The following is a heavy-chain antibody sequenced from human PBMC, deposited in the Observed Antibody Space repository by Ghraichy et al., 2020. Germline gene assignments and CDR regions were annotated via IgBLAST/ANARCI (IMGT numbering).Heavy chain of an antibody. CDR2: IIPIFGTA. CDR1: GGTFSSYA. D-gene: IGHD4-23*01. V-gene: IGHV1-69*13. J-gene: IGHJ6*02. CDR3: ARFGYGGNSGTYYYGMDV. Sequence: SVKVSCKASGGTFSSYAISWVRQAPGQGLEWMGGIIPIFGTANYAQKFQGRVTITADESTSTAYMELSSLRSEDTAVYYCARFGYGGNSGTYYYGMDVWGQGTTVTVSS.